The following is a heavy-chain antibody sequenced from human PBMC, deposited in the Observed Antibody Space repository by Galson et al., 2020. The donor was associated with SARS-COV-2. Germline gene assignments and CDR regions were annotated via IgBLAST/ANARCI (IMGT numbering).Heavy chain of an antibody. V-gene: IGHV4-61*02. CDR3: ARGVVAGTGD. D-gene: IGHD6-19*01. Sequence: SQTLSLTCAVSGDSISSGSFYWSWIRQPAGKGLEWIGRIHTSGNSNYNPSLKSRVNISLDTSKNQFSLKLSSVTAADTAVYYCARGVVAGTGDWCQGTLVTVSS. J-gene: IGHJ4*02. CDR2: IHTSGNS. CDR1: GDSISSGSFY.